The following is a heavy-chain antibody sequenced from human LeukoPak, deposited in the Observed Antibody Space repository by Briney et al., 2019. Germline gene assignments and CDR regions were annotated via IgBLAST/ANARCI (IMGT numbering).Heavy chain of an antibody. CDR1: GGSFSGYY. V-gene: IGHV4-34*01. Sequence: PSETLSLTCAVYGGSFSGYYWSWIRQPPGKGREWIGEINHSGSTNYNPSLKSRVTISVDTSKNQFSLKLSSVTAADTAVYYCARGRDYGDYGALDYWGQGTLVTVSS. D-gene: IGHD4-17*01. J-gene: IGHJ4*02. CDR2: INHSGST. CDR3: ARGRDYGDYGALDY.